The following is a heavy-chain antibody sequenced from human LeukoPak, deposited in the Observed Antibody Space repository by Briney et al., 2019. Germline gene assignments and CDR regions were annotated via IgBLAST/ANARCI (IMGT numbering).Heavy chain of an antibody. Sequence: GSLRLSCAASGFTFSSYGMHWVRQAPGKGLEWVAFIRYDGSNKYYADSVKGRFTISRDNSKNTLYLQMNSLRAEDTAVYYCAKDRVGYCIDGLCFPVDYWGQGTLVTVSS. CDR2: IRYDGSNK. CDR3: AKDRVGYCIDGLCFPVDY. V-gene: IGHV3-30*02. CDR1: GFTFSSYG. D-gene: IGHD2-8*01. J-gene: IGHJ4*02.